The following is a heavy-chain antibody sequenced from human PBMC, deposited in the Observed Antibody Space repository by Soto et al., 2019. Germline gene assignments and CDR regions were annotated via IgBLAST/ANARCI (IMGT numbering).Heavy chain of an antibody. J-gene: IGHJ4*02. D-gene: IGHD3-10*01. CDR3: ARDGSTVGVFFDY. CDR1: GGTFSSYA. CDR2: IIPIFGTA. V-gene: IGHV1-69*05. Sequence: SVKVSCKASGGTFSSYAISWVRQAPGQGLEWMGGIIPIFGTANYAQKFQGRVTMTRDTSTSTVYMELSSLRSEDTAVYYCARDGSTVGVFFDYWGQGTLVTVSS.